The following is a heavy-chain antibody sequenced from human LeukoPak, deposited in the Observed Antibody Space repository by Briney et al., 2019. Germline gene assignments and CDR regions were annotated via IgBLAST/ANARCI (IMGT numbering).Heavy chain of an antibody. CDR3: ARDAGYCSSTSCYG. V-gene: IGHV1-69*06. CDR2: IIPIFGTV. Sequence: SVKVSCKASGGTFSSYAISWVRQAPGQGLEWMGGIIPIFGTVNYAQKFQGRVTITADKSTSTAYMELSSLRSEDTAVYYCARDAGYCSSTSCYGWGQGTLVTVSS. J-gene: IGHJ4*02. CDR1: GGTFSSYA. D-gene: IGHD2-2*01.